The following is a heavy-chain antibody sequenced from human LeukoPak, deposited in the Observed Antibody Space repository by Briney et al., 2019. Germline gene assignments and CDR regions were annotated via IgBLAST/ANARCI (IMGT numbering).Heavy chain of an antibody. CDR1: GGSISSSSYY. CDR3: ARAPYYGDSSNRFGP. J-gene: IGHJ5*02. V-gene: IGHV4-61*05. D-gene: IGHD4-17*01. CDR2: IYYSGST. Sequence: SETLSLTCTVYGGSISSSSYYWGWIRQAPGKGLEWIGYIYYSGSTNYNPSLKSRVTISVDTSKNQFSLKLSSVTAADTAVYYCARAPYYGDSSNRFGPWGQGTLVTVSS.